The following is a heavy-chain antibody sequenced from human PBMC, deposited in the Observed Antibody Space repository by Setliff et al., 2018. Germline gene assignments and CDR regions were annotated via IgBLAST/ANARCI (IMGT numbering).Heavy chain of an antibody. CDR1: GGSISSSNW. CDR2: IYHSGST. Sequence: SETLSLTCAVSGGSISSSNWGSWVRQPPGKRLEWIGDIYHSGSTNYNPSLKSRVTISVDKSKNQFSLKLRSVTAADTAVYYCARDCRDYGDMGYWGQGTLVTVSS. CDR3: ARDCRDYGDMGY. J-gene: IGHJ4*02. D-gene: IGHD4-17*01. V-gene: IGHV4-4*02.